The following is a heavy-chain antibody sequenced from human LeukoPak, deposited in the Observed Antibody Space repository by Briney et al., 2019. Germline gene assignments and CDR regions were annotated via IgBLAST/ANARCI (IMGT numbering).Heavy chain of an antibody. CDR3: ARTITMVRGVPMYYFDY. J-gene: IGHJ4*02. CDR2: ISSSSSYI. CDR1: GFTFSSYG. V-gene: IGHV3-21*01. D-gene: IGHD3-10*01. Sequence: PGGTLRLSCAASGFTFSSYGMSWVRQAPGKGLEWVSSISSSSSYIYYADSVKGRFTISRDNAKNSLYLQMNSLRAEDTAVYYCARTITMVRGVPMYYFDYWGQGTLVTVSS.